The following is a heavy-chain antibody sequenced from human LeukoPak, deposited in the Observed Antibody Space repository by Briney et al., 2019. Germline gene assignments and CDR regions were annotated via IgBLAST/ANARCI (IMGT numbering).Heavy chain of an antibody. V-gene: IGHV3-15*01. CDR3: TTVSGGYCSSTSCYDAFDI. CDR1: GFTFSNAW. D-gene: IGHD2-2*01. Sequence: PGGSLRLSCAASGFTFSNAWMSWVRQAPGKGLEWVGRIKSKTDGGTTDYAAPVKGRFTISRDDSKNTLYLQMNSLKTEDTAVYYCTTVSGGYCSSTSCYDAFDIWGQGTMVTVSS. CDR2: IKSKTDGGTT. J-gene: IGHJ3*02.